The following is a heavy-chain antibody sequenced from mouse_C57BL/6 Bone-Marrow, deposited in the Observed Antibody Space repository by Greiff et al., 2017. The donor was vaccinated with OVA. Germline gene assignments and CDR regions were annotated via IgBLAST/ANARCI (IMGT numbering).Heavy chain of an antibody. D-gene: IGHD4-1*01. J-gene: IGHJ2*01. CDR1: GYTFTSYG. Sequence: QVQLQQSGAELARPGASVKLSCKASGYTFTSYGISWVKQRTGQGLEWIGEIYPRSGNTYYNEKFKGKATLTADKSSSTAYMELRSLTSEDSAVYFCARSRTGAHFDYWGQGTTHTVSS. CDR2: IYPRSGNT. V-gene: IGHV1-81*01. CDR3: ARSRTGAHFDY.